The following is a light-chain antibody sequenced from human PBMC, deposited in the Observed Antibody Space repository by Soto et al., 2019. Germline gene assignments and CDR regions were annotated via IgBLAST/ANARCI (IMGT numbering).Light chain of an antibody. Sequence: EIVLTQSPGSVSFSPGERSTLSCSASQTLSNSFIAWYQQKPGQAPRLLIYDTSSRATGVPDRYSASGSGTDFTLTISRLEPEDFAVFFCQQYGTSEIIFGQGTRLEI. J-gene: IGKJ5*01. CDR1: QTLSNSF. V-gene: IGKV3-20*01. CDR2: DTS. CDR3: QQYGTSEII.